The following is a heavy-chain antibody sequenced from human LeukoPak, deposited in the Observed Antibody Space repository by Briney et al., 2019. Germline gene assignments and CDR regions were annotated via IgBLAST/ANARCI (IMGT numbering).Heavy chain of an antibody. D-gene: IGHD6-19*01. V-gene: IGHV4-59*01. J-gene: IGHJ5*02. CDR3: ARDLRTYSSGPIYP. Sequence: SETLSLTCTVSGGSISSYYWSWIRQPPGKGLEWIGYIYYSGSTNYNPSLKSRVTISVDTSKNQFSLKLSSVTAADTAVYYCARDLRTYSSGPIYPWGQGTLVTVSS. CDR1: GGSISSYY. CDR2: IYYSGST.